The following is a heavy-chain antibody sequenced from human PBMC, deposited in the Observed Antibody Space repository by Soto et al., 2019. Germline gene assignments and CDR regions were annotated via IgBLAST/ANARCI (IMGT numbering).Heavy chain of an antibody. CDR2: INPSGGHT. D-gene: IGHD2-21*02. J-gene: IGHJ4*02. CDR1: GNTFSNYC. CDR3: ARGGHVVVVTAAFDY. V-gene: IGHV1-46*03. Sequence: QVQLVQSGAEVKKPGASVKVSCKASGNTFSNYCIHWVRQAPGQGLEWMGTINPSGGHTTYAQKFLGRVTMTRDTSTSTLYMEVTRLRSEDTAVYYCARGGHVVVVTAAFDYWGQGTLVTVSS.